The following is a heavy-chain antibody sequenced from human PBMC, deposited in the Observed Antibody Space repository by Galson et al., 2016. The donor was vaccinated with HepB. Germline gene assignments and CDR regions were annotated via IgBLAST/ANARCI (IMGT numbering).Heavy chain of an antibody. CDR3: ARDSGPEVVLDY. D-gene: IGHD1-14*01. CDR1: GYTFTSYG. V-gene: IGHV1-18*01. J-gene: IGHJ4*02. Sequence: SVKVSCKASGYTFTSYGISWVRQAPGQGLEWMGWISAYSGNTNYAQKFQGRVTVTTETSTSTAYMELRSLRSDDTALYYCARDSGPEVVLDYWGQGTLVTVSS. CDR2: ISAYSGNT.